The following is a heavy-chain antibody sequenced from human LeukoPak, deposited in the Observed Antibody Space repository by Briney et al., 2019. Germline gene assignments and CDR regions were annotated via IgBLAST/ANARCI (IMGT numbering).Heavy chain of an antibody. V-gene: IGHV1-46*01. D-gene: IGHD6-19*01. CDR3: ARGAGTFYFQH. Sequence: ASVKVSCKASGYTFTSYYMHWVRQAPGQGLEWMGIINPSGGSTSYAQKFQGRVTMTRDMSTSTVYMELSSLGSEDTAVYYCARGAGTFYFQHWGQGTLVTVSS. J-gene: IGHJ1*01. CDR2: INPSGGST. CDR1: GYTFTSYY.